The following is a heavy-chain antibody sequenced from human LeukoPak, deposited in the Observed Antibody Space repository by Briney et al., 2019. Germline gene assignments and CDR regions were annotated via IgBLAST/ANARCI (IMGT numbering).Heavy chain of an antibody. CDR1: GVIFSNYD. Sequence: GGSLRLCCAASGVIFSNYDMHWVRQAAGKGLEWVSGIGTAGDTYYPGSVKGRFTISRENAKNSLYLHMNSLSAGDTAMYYCASSPAYSSSWYAIDTWGQGTLVTVSS. J-gene: IGHJ5*02. V-gene: IGHV3-13*01. D-gene: IGHD6-13*01. CDR3: ASSPAYSSSWYAIDT. CDR2: IGTAGDT.